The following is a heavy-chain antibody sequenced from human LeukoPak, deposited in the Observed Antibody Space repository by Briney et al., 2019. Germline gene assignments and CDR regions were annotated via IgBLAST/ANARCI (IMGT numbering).Heavy chain of an antibody. CDR3: ARDRNFRRYPYYYYGMDV. D-gene: IGHD2/OR15-2a*01. CDR2: INHSGST. CDR1: GGSFSGYY. J-gene: IGHJ6*02. V-gene: IGHV4-34*01. Sequence: SETLSLTCAVYGGSFSGYYWSWIRQPPGKGPEWIGEINHSGSTNYNPSLKSRVTISVDTSKNQFSLKLSSVTAADTAVYYCARDRNFRRYPYYYYGMDVWGQGTTVTVSS.